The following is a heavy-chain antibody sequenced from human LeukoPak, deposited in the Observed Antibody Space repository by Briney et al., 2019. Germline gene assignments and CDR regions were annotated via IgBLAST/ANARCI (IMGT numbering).Heavy chain of an antibody. CDR1: GGSISSSSYY. V-gene: IGHV4-61*01. CDR3: ARGDYDSSGYGIDY. CDR2: IYYSGST. Sequence: SETLSLTCTVSGGSISSSSYYWSWIRQPPGKGLEWIGYIYYSGSTNYNPSLKSRVTISVDTSKNQFSLKLSSVTAADTAVYYCARGDYDSSGYGIDYWGQGTLVTVSS. J-gene: IGHJ4*02. D-gene: IGHD3-22*01.